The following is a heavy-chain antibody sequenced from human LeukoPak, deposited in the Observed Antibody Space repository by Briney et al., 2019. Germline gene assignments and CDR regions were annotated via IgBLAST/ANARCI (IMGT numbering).Heavy chain of an antibody. V-gene: IGHV2-5*01. CDR1: GFSLSTSGVG. CDR2: IYWNDDK. D-gene: IGHD3-10*01. Sequence: SGPTLVKPTQTLTLTCTFSGFSLSTSGVGVGWIRQPPGKALEWLALIYWNDDKRYSPSLKSRLTITKDTSKNQVVLTMTNMDPVDTATYYCAHFRGVTLYYYYGMDVWGQGTTVTVSS. J-gene: IGHJ6*02. CDR3: AHFRGVTLYYYYGMDV.